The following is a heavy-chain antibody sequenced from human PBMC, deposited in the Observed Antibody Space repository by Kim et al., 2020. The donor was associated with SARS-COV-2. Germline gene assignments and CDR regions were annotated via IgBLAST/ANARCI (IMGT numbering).Heavy chain of an antibody. D-gene: IGHD6-19*01. CDR3: AKCPVTYSSLPFDY. J-gene: IGHJ4*02. Sequence: ADSVKGRFTISRDNSKNTLYVQMNSLRAEETSVYNCAKCPVTYSSLPFDYWGQGTLVTVSS. V-gene: IGHV3-23*01.